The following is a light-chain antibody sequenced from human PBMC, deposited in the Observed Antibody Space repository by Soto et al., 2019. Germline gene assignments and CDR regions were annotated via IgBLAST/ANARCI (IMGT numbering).Light chain of an antibody. Sequence: QSVLTQPASVSWSPGQSITISCAGTSGDVGGYYYVSWYQQLPGKAPKLMISEVSNRPSGVSNRFSGSKSGNTASLTISGLQAEDEADYYCSSYTAGGTIFGTGTKV. J-gene: IGLJ1*01. CDR2: EVS. V-gene: IGLV2-14*01. CDR1: SGDVGGYYY. CDR3: SSYTAGGTI.